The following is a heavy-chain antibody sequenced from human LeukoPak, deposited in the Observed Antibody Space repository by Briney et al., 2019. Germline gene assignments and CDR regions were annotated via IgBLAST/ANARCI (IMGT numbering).Heavy chain of an antibody. Sequence: GGSLRLSCAASGFTFGSYSMNWVRQAPGQGLEWSSYITSGSNTIYYADSVKGRFTISRDNAKNSLYLQMNSLRAEDTAVYYCAREDGVVIAVGYYYYMDVWGKGTTVTVSS. CDR2: ITSGSNTI. CDR1: GFTFGSYS. J-gene: IGHJ6*03. V-gene: IGHV3-48*01. D-gene: IGHD3-3*01. CDR3: AREDGVVIAVGYYYYMDV.